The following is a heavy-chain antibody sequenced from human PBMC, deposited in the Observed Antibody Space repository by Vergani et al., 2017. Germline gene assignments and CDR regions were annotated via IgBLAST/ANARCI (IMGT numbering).Heavy chain of an antibody. CDR1: ESSFISNE. Sequence: EVMLVQSGAEVTKPGESLKISCKYSESSFISNEIAWLRQMSGKGLQWMGNINPIYSKIAYSPSFQGQPIMSLNKSITTAYLQWRSLKASDPGIYDCTRPVPCGDGACLHFNHWGQGTQFTVS. V-gene: IGHV5-51*03. CDR2: INPIYSKI. J-gene: IGHJ4*02. D-gene: IGHD2-21*01. CDR3: TRPVPCGDGACLHFNH.